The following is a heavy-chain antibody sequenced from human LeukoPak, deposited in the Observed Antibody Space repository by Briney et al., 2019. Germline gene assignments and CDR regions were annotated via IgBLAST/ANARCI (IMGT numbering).Heavy chain of an antibody. V-gene: IGHV3-21*01. CDR1: GFTFSSYS. D-gene: IGHD6-25*01. Sequence: GGSLRLSCAASGFTFSSYSMNWVRQAPGKGLEWVSSISSSSSYIYYADSVKGRFTISRDNDKNSLYLQMNSLRAEDTAVYYCARSQRGDAFDIWGQGTMVTVSS. J-gene: IGHJ3*02. CDR3: ARSQRGDAFDI. CDR2: ISSSSSYI.